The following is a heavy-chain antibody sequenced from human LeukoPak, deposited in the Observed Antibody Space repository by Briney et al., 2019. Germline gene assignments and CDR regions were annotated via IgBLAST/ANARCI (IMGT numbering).Heavy chain of an antibody. D-gene: IGHD3-16*01. CDR1: SGSINSYY. CDR3: ARHGYTASHYFLDY. J-gene: IGHJ4*02. Sequence: SETLSLTCTVSSGSINSYYWGWVRQPAGRGLKCIGRIYTTGTTHSNPSLKSRLTMSVDTSKRPFSLNLRSVTAADTAIYFCARHGYTASHYFLDYWGQGILVTVSS. V-gene: IGHV4-4*07. CDR2: IYTTGTT.